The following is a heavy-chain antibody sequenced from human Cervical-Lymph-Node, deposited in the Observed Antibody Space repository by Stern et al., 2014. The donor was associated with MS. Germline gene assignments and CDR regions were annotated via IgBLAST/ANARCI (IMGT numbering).Heavy chain of an antibody. V-gene: IGHV4-39*01. CDR2: IYYSGST. CDR3: ARWAYSSGWYNWFDP. Sequence: QLQLQESGPGLVKPSETLSLTCTVSGGSISSSSYYWGWIRQPPGKGLEWIGSIYYSGSTYYNPSLKSRVTISVDTSKNQFSLKVSSVTAADTAVYYCARWAYSSGWYNWFDPWGQGTLVTVSS. CDR1: GGSISSSSYY. J-gene: IGHJ5*02. D-gene: IGHD3-22*01.